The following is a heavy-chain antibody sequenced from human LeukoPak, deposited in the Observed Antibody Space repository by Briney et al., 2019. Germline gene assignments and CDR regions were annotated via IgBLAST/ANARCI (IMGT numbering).Heavy chain of an antibody. CDR2: ISSSSSYT. CDR1: GFTFSNYG. V-gene: IGHV3-21*05. CDR3: ARFAMVRGVTPFDY. Sequence: PGGSLRLSCAASGFTFSNYGMHWVRQAPGKGLEWVSYISSSSSYTNYADSVKGRFTISRDNAKNSLYLQMNSLRAEDTAVYCCARFAMVRGVTPFDYWGQGTLVTVSS. J-gene: IGHJ4*02. D-gene: IGHD3-10*01.